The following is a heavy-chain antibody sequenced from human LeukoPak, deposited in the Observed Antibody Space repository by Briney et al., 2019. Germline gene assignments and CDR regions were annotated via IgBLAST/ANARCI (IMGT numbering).Heavy chain of an antibody. J-gene: IGHJ3*02. D-gene: IGHD3-22*01. Sequence: TGGSLRLSCAVSGFTFSSNAMSWVRQAPGKGLEWGSAISGSGGSTYYADSVKGRFTISRDNSKNTLYLQMNSLRAEDTAVYYCARENYYDSSGYPDAFDIWGQGTMVTVSS. V-gene: IGHV3-23*01. CDR3: ARENYYDSSGYPDAFDI. CDR2: ISGSGGST. CDR1: GFTFSSNA.